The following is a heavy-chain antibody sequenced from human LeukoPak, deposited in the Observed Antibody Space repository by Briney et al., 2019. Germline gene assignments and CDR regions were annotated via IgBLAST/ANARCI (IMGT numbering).Heavy chain of an antibody. J-gene: IGHJ4*02. V-gene: IGHV4-4*02. Sequence: PSETLSLTCGVSGGSVTSTNWWTWVREPPGKGLEWIGEVHLDGRTNYNPSLKSRLTMSVDLSENHISLKLTSVTAADTAVYYCAREGGFYRPLDYSGQGTLVTVSS. CDR1: GGSVTSTNW. CDR2: VHLDGRT. D-gene: IGHD3-3*01. CDR3: AREGGFYRPLDY.